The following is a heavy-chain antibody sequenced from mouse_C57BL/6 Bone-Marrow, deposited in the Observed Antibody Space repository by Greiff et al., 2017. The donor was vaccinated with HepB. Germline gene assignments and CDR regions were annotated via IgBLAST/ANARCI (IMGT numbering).Heavy chain of an antibody. Sequence: EVMLVESEGGLVQPGSSMKLSCTASGFTFSDYYMAWVRQVPEKGLEWVANINYDGSSTYYLDSLKSRFIISRDNAKKILYLQMSSLKSEDTATYYCARGGLTTVVAGNYFDYWGQGTTLTDSS. J-gene: IGHJ2*01. V-gene: IGHV5-16*01. D-gene: IGHD1-1*01. CDR1: GFTFSDYY. CDR2: INYDGSST. CDR3: ARGGLTTVVAGNYFDY.